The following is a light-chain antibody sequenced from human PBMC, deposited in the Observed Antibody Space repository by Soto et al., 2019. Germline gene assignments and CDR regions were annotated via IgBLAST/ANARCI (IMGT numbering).Light chain of an antibody. Sequence: QSVLTQPASVSGSPGQSITISCSGTSSDVGYYKYVSWYQQHPGKAPKLMIYEVSNRPSGVSNRFSGSKSGNTASLTISGLQAADEADYYCSSYTGSSSLDVFGTGTKVTVL. V-gene: IGLV2-14*01. CDR2: EVS. CDR3: SSYTGSSSLDV. J-gene: IGLJ1*01. CDR1: SSDVGYYKY.